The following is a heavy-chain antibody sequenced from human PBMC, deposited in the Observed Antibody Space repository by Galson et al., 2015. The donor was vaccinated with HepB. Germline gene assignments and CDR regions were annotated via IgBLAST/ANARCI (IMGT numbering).Heavy chain of an antibody. CDR2: FDPEDGET. V-gene: IGHV1-24*01. Sequence: SVKVSCKVSGYTLTELSMHWVRQAPGKGLEWMGGFDPEDGETIYAQKFQGGVTMTEDTSTDTAYMELSSLRSEDTAVYYCATSPRIVNGALCSSTSCYKTVRGYYYYYGMDVWGQGTTVTVSS. CDR1: GYTLTELS. J-gene: IGHJ6*02. CDR3: ATSPRIVNGALCSSTSCYKTVRGYYYYYGMDV. D-gene: IGHD2-2*02.